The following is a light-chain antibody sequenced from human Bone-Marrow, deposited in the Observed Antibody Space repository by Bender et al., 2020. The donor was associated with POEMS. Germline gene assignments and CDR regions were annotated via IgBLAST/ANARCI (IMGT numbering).Light chain of an antibody. Sequence: SYELTQPPSVSVSPGQTARVTCSGDHLGNTYAHWYQQKAGQAPVLVIYQDNRRPSGIPERFSGSNSGNSATLTIRGTQAMDEADYYCQAWDSTTVVFGGGTRLTVL. CDR1: HLGNTY. CDR3: QAWDSTTVV. CDR2: QDN. V-gene: IGLV3-1*01. J-gene: IGLJ2*01.